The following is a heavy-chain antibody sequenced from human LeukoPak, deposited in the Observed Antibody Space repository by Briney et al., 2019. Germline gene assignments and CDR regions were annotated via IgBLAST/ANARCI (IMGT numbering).Heavy chain of an antibody. CDR1: GGSISTYY. V-gene: IGHV4-59*01. CDR2: IYYTGST. Sequence: PSETLSLTCTVSGGSISTYYWSWIRQPPGKGLEWIGYIYYTGSTNYNPSLKSRVTISVDTSKNQFSLKLSSVTAADTAVYYCARRQPSYDILTGYYSWFDPWGQGTLVTVSS. D-gene: IGHD3-9*01. CDR3: ARRQPSYDILTGYYSWFDP. J-gene: IGHJ5*02.